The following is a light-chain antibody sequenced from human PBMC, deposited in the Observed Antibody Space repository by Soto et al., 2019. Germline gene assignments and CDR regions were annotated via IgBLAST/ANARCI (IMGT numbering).Light chain of an antibody. J-gene: IGKJ1*01. CDR3: QQRSNWPPT. CDR2: DAS. CDR1: QSIGSY. Sequence: EICLTQSPVTPSLFPGGRGPPFLRASQSIGSYLAWYQHKLGQPPRLLIYDASNRATGIPVRFSGSGSGTDFTLTISSLEPEDFAVYYCQQRSNWPPTFGQGTKVDIK. V-gene: IGKV3-11*01.